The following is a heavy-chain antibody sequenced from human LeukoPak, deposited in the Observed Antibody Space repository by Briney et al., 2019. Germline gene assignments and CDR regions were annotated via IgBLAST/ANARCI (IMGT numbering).Heavy chain of an antibody. D-gene: IGHD3-10*01. V-gene: IGHV4-59*08. J-gene: IGHJ4*02. CDR3: AGHPELYFFDY. Sequence: SETLSLTCTVSGASISSYYWSWIRQPPGKGLEWIGYISYSGSTNYNPSLKSRVTISADTSKNQVSLTLSSVTAADTAVYYCAGHPELYFFDYWGQGTLVTVSS. CDR1: GASISSYY. CDR2: ISYSGST.